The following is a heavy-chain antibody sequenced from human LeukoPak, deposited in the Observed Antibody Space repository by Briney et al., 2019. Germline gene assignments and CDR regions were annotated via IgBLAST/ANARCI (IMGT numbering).Heavy chain of an antibody. V-gene: IGHV1-2*02. CDR3: ARGSDYYYDSSGHDY. D-gene: IGHD3-22*01. J-gene: IGHJ4*02. CDR1: GYTFTDYY. CDR2: INPNSGGT. Sequence: ASVKVSCKASGYTFTDYYMHWVRQAPGQGLEWMGWINPNSGGTNYAQKFQGRVTMTRDTSASTAYMELSSLRSEDMAVYYCARGSDYYYDSSGHDYWGQGTLVTVSS.